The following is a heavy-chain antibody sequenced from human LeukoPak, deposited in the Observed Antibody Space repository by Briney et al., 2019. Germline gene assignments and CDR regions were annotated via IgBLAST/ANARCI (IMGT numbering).Heavy chain of an antibody. Sequence: GESLKISCKGSGYSFSNYWIGWVRQMPRKGLEWVGIILPGNSDTRYSPSFQGQVTMSADKSISTAYLQWSSPKAADTAMYYCARQYYDILTDPNYFDSWGQGTLVTVSS. J-gene: IGHJ4*02. CDR1: GYSFSNYW. V-gene: IGHV5-51*01. CDR2: ILPGNSDT. CDR3: ARQYYDILTDPNYFDS. D-gene: IGHD3-9*01.